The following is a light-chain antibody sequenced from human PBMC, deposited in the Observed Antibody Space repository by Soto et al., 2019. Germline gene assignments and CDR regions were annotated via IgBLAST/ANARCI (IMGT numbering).Light chain of an antibody. V-gene: IGKV2-28*01. Sequence: DIVMTQSPLSLPVTPGEPASISCRSSQTLLYSNGYNYLDWYLQKPGQSPQLLISLGSDRASGVPDRFSGSGSGTDFTLKISGVEAEDVGVYYCMQSLQTPWTFGQGTNVGIK. J-gene: IGKJ1*01. CDR1: QTLLYSNGYNY. CDR2: LGS. CDR3: MQSLQTPWT.